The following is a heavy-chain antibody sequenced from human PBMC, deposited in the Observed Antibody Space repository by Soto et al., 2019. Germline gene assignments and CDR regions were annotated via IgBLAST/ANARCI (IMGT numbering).Heavy chain of an antibody. J-gene: IGHJ4*02. CDR1: GFTFSSYS. CDR2: ISSSSSYI. Sequence: GSLRLSCAASGFTFSSYSMNWVRQAPGKGLEWVSSISSSSSYIYYADSVKGRFTISRDNAKNSLYLQMNSLRAEDTAVYYCARLGEVAQYSSGWYSDYWGKGTLVTVSS. CDR3: ARLGEVAQYSSGWYSDY. V-gene: IGHV3-21*01. D-gene: IGHD6-19*01.